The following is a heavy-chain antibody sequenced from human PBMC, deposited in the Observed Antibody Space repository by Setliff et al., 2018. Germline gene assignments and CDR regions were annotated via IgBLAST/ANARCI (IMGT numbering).Heavy chain of an antibody. J-gene: IGHJ4*02. CDR3: AGSQGSGGYYSNSPYYFHY. D-gene: IGHD3-10*01. Sequence: ASVKVSCKASGGTFSSYGISWVRQAPGQGLEWMGGTIPVFGTTDYAQKFQGRVTIMTDESTSTAYMELSSLTSEDTAVYYCAGSQGSGGYYSNSPYYFHYWGQGTLVTVSS. V-gene: IGHV1-69*05. CDR2: TIPVFGTT. CDR1: GGTFSSYG.